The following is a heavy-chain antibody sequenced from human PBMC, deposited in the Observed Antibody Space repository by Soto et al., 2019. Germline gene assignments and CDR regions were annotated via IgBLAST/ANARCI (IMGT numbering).Heavy chain of an antibody. CDR3: ARDSHPHYYGMDV. J-gene: IGHJ6*02. Sequence: ASVKVSCKASGYTFTSYYMHWVRQAPGQGLEWMGIINPSGGSTSYAQKFQGRVTMTRDTSTSTVYMELRSLRSEDTAVYYCARDSHPHYYGMDVWGQGTTVTVSS. V-gene: IGHV1-46*01. CDR1: GYTFTSYY. CDR2: INPSGGST.